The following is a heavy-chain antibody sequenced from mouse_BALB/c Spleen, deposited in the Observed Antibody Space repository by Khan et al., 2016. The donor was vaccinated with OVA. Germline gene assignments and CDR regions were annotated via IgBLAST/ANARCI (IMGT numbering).Heavy chain of an antibody. Sequence: EVELVESGGDLVKPGGSLRLSCAASGFTFSTYAMSWVRQPPDKRLEWVATINSDGYYTYYPDTVKGRFTISRNNAENTLYLQMSSLKSVDTAIYYCPRHLTVSFASCGQGSLFTVSA. J-gene: IGHJ3*01. D-gene: IGHD4-1*01. V-gene: IGHV5-6*01. CDR1: GFTFSTYA. CDR3: PRHLTVSFAS. CDR2: INSDGYYT.